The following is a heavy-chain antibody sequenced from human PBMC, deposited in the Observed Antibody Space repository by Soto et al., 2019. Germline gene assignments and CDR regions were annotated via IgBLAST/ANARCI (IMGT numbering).Heavy chain of an antibody. CDR2: INAGNGNT. J-gene: IGHJ6*02. CDR3: ARNSVTKREFYYGMDV. V-gene: IGHV1-3*01. CDR1: GYTFTSYA. Sequence: GASVKVSCKASGYTFTSYAMHWVRQAPGQRLEWMGWINAGNGNTKYSQKFQGRVTITRDTSASTAYMELSSLRSEDTAVYYCARNSVTKREFYYGMDVWGQGTTVTVSS. D-gene: IGHD3-10*01.